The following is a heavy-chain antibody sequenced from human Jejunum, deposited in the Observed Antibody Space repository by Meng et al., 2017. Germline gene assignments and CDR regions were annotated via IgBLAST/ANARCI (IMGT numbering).Heavy chain of an antibody. J-gene: IGHJ4*02. Sequence: QVHMVASGGSLVKPGGSSRLSWAAFGITFSAFYMSWVRQAPGKGLEWVSYINPSDTTTDYADSVKGRFTISRDHAKKSMYLQMNSLRVEDTAVYYCARGHWALDSWGQGTLVTVSS. D-gene: IGHD7-27*01. CDR1: GITFSAFY. CDR3: ARGHWALDS. V-gene: IGHV3-11*01. CDR2: INPSDTTT.